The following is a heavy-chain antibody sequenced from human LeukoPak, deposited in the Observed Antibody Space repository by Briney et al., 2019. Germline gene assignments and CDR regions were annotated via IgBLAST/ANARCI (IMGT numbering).Heavy chain of an antibody. CDR2: INPDSGGT. V-gene: IGHV1-2*02. CDR1: GYTFTGYY. Sequence: ASVKVSCKASGYTFTGYYMHWVRQAPGQGLEWMGWINPDSGGTNYAQEFQGRVTMTRDTSISTAYMELSRLRSDDTAVYYCARDTPTYDSSGSTPIDYWGQGTLVTVSS. D-gene: IGHD3-22*01. CDR3: ARDTPTYDSSGSTPIDY. J-gene: IGHJ4*02.